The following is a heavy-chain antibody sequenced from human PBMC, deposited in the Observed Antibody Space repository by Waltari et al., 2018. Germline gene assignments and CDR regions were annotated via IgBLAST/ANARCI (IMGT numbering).Heavy chain of an antibody. V-gene: IGHV3-74*01. Sequence: EGQLVESGGDLVQPGGSLRLSCAASALTFSTYWMHWVRQAPGKGLVWVARINPDGLTTTYADSVRGRFSISRDNAKNTLYLQMNSLTVEDTAVYFCARSMNYGPDYWGRGTLVTVSS. CDR3: ARSMNYGPDY. CDR2: INPDGLTT. J-gene: IGHJ4*02. D-gene: IGHD3-10*01. CDR1: ALTFSTYW.